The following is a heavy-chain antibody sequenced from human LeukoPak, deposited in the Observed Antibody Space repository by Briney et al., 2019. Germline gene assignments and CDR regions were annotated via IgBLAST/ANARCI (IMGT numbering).Heavy chain of an antibody. Sequence: SETLSLTCTVSGASVSSSSYYWGWIRQPPGKGLEWIGSIYYSGSTYYNPSLKSRVTISVDTSKNQFSLKLSSVTAADTAVYYCASTSGSYDYGGQGTLVTVSS. CDR2: IYYSGST. D-gene: IGHD1-26*01. V-gene: IGHV4-39*01. CDR3: ASTSGSYDY. J-gene: IGHJ4*02. CDR1: GASVSSSSYY.